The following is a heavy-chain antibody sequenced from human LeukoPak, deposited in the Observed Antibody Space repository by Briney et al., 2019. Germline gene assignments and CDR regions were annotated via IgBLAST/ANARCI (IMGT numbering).Heavy chain of an antibody. V-gene: IGHV3-23*01. CDR1: EFTFDNYA. J-gene: IGHJ4*02. CDR2: ISGSGYYS. D-gene: IGHD3-3*01. Sequence: GGSLRLSCAASEFTFDNYAMSWVRQAPGKGPEWASVISGSGYYSYYADSVKGRFTVSRDNSKTTLYLQMNSLRAEDTAVYYCASIYDFWSGPRDYWGQGTLVTVSS. CDR3: ASIYDFWSGPRDY.